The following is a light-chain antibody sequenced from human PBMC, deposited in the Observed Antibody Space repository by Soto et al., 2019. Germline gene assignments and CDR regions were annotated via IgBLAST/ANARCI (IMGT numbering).Light chain of an antibody. CDR2: DDG. J-gene: IGLJ2*01. CDR1: NIEIKS. CDR3: QVWDTTNPVI. V-gene: IGLV3-21*02. Sequence: SYELTQPPSVSVAPGQTARITCGGNNIEIKSVHWYQQKPGQAPVLVVYDDGDRTTGIPERFSGSKSGNTATLTTSRVDAGDEADYYCQVWDTTNPVIFGGGTKRTVL.